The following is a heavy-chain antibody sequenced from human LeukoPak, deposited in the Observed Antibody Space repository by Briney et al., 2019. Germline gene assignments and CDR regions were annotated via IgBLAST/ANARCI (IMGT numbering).Heavy chain of an antibody. CDR1: GGSISSSSYY. CDR3: ARASRYYGGKPFDY. Sequence: SETLSLTCTVSGGSISSSSYYWGWIRQPPGKGLEWIGSIYYSGSTYYNPSLKSRVTISVDTSKNQFSLKLSSVTAADTAVYYCARASRYYGGKPFDYWGQGTLVTVSS. J-gene: IGHJ4*02. V-gene: IGHV4-39*07. D-gene: IGHD4-23*01. CDR2: IYYSGST.